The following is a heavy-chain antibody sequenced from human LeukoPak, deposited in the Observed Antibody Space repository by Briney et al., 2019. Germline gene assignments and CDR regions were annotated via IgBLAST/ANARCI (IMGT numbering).Heavy chain of an antibody. J-gene: IGHJ4*02. V-gene: IGHV4-31*03. CDR1: GGSISSGGYY. CDR2: IYCSGST. CDR3: ARGRITIFGVVIMYDY. D-gene: IGHD3-3*01. Sequence: SETLSLTCTVSGGSISSGGYYWSWIRQHPGKGLEWIGYIYCSGSTYYNPSLKSRVTISVDTSKNQFSLKLSSVTAADTAVYYCARGRITIFGVVIMYDYWGQGTLVTVSS.